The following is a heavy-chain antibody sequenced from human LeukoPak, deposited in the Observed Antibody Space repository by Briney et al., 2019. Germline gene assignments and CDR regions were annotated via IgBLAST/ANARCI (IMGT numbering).Heavy chain of an antibody. CDR3: ARGDGYNFFFN. V-gene: IGHV3-66*01. Sequence: PGGSLRLSCAASGFTVSDNYMSWVRQAPGKGLEWVSVIYRGGSTYYVDSVKGRFTISRDNSKNTLYLQMNSLRAEDTAVYYCARGDGYNFFFNWGQGTLVTVSS. CDR1: GFTVSDNY. J-gene: IGHJ4*02. CDR2: IYRGGST. D-gene: IGHD5-24*01.